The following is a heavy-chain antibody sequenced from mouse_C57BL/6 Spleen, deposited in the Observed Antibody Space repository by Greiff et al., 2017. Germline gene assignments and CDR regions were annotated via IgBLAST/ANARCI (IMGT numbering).Heavy chain of an antibody. V-gene: IGHV1-4*01. CDR2: INPSSGYT. J-gene: IGHJ4*01. CDR3: ARIYYYSSSYSAIYY. Sequence: QVQLQQSGAELARPGASVKMSCKASGYTFTSYTMHWVKQRPGQGLEWIGYINPSSGYTKYNQKFKDKATLTADKSSSTAYMQLSSLTSEDSAVYYCARIYYYSSSYSAIYYWGQGTSVTVSS. D-gene: IGHD1-1*01. CDR1: GYTFTSYT.